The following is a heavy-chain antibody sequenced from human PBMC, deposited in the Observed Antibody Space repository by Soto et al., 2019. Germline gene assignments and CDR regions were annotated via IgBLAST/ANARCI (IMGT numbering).Heavy chain of an antibody. D-gene: IGHD6-13*01. CDR3: ARDPNSSSWYYFDY. J-gene: IGHJ4*02. CDR2: IYSGGST. Sequence: GGSLRLSCAASGFTVSSNYMSWVRQAPGKGLEWVSVIYSGGSTYYADSVKGRFTISRDNSKNTLYLQMNSLRAEDTAVYYCARDPNSSSWYYFDYWGQGTLVTVSS. CDR1: GFTVSSNY. V-gene: IGHV3-53*01.